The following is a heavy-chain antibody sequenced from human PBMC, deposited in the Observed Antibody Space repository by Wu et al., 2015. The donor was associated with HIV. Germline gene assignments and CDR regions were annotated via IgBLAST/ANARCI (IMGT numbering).Heavy chain of an antibody. CDR1: GYTFSDYG. V-gene: IGHV1-2*02. CDR2: INHNSGGA. Sequence: QVQLVQSGAEVKKPGASVKVSCKASGYTFSDYGVHWVRQAPGQGLEWMGWINHNSGGATYGQKFQDRVAMTRDTSIDTAFMDLSRLKFDDTAVYYCASSWAYSMFGGEDPSAIGYWGQGTLVTVSS. D-gene: IGHD3-16*01. J-gene: IGHJ4*02. CDR3: ASSWAYSMFGGEDPSAIGY.